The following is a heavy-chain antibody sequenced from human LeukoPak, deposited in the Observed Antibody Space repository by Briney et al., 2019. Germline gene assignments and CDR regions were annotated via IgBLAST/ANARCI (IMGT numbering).Heavy chain of an antibody. CDR3: ARDNWNYGSSMDV. CDR2: IYHSGST. CDR1: GGSIKSNNW. Sequence: SETLSLTCAVSGGSIKSNNWWSWVRQPPGKGLEWIGEIYHSGSTNYNPSLESRVTVSVDKSKNQFSLDLSSVTAADTAVYYCARDNWNYGSSMDVWGQGTTVTVSS. V-gene: IGHV4-4*02. D-gene: IGHD1-7*01. J-gene: IGHJ6*02.